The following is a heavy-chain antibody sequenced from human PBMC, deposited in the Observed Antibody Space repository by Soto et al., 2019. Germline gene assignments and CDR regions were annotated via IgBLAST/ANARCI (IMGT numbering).Heavy chain of an antibody. J-gene: IGHJ4*02. CDR2: IVPMFGTS. D-gene: IGHD3-3*01. CDR1: GGTSTRYA. CDR3: NRGSEYDFWSGYL. Sequence: QERLVQSGAEVRKPGSSVKVSCKVTGGTSTRYAINWVRQAPGQGLEWRGGIVPMFGTSKYAQKFQGRVTITVDNSTNIAYMELRSLRSEDTSVYYCNRGSEYDFWSGYLWGQGTLVSVSS. V-gene: IGHV1-69*06.